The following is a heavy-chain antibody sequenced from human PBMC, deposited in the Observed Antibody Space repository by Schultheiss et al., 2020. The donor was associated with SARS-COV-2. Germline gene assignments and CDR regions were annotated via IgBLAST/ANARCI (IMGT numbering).Heavy chain of an antibody. J-gene: IGHJ6*02. CDR1: GFTFSSYW. Sequence: GGSLRLSCAASGFTFSSYWMHWVRQAPGKGLVWVSRINSDGSSTSYADSVKGRFTISRENAKNSLYLQMNSLRAGDTAVYYCARDRYCTNGVCYYYGMDVWGQGTTVTVSS. CDR3: ARDRYCTNGVCYYYGMDV. V-gene: IGHV3-74*01. D-gene: IGHD2-8*01. CDR2: INSDGSST.